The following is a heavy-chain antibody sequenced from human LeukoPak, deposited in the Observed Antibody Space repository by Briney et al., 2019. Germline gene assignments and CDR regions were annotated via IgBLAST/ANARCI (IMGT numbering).Heavy chain of an antibody. J-gene: IGHJ4*02. CDR1: GFTFDDYA. V-gene: IGHV3-9*01. Sequence: GGSLRLSCAASGFTFDDYAMHWVRQTPGKGLEWVSGISWNSGSIGYADSVKGRFTISRDNAKNSLYLQMNSLRPEDTALYYCVKDMTSGSYVFDYWGQGTLVTVSS. CDR3: VKDMTSGSYVFDY. CDR2: ISWNSGSI. D-gene: IGHD1-26*01.